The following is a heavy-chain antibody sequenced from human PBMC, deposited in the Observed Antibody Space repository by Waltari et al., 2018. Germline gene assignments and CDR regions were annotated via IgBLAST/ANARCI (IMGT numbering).Heavy chain of an antibody. V-gene: IGHV1-3*03. D-gene: IGHD6-6*01. Sequence: QVQLVQSGAEVKKPGASVKVSCKASGYTFTSYAMHWVCQAPGQRLEWMGWINAGNGNTKYSQEFQGRVTITRDTSASTAYMELSSLRSEDMAVYYCARALVRSSSLHYWGQGTLVTVSS. CDR1: GYTFTSYA. J-gene: IGHJ4*02. CDR3: ARALVRSSSLHY. CDR2: INAGNGNT.